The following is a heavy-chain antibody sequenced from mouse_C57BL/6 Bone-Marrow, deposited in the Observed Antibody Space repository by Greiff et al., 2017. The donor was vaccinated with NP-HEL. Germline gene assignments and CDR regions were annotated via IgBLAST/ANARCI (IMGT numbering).Heavy chain of an antibody. J-gene: IGHJ2*01. CDR2: IYPGSGNT. V-gene: IGHV1-66*01. D-gene: IGHD1-1*01. CDR1: GYSFTSYY. Sequence: LQESGPELVKPGASVKISCKASGYSFTSYYIHWVKQRPGQGLEWIGWIYPGSGNTKYNEKFKGKATLTADTSSSTAYMQLSSLTSEDSAVYYCANSITTVVDYWGQGTTLTVSS. CDR3: ANSITTVVDY.